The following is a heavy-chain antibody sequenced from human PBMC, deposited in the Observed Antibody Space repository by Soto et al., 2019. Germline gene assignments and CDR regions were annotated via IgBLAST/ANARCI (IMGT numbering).Heavy chain of an antibody. CDR1: GYTFTSYA. Sequence: ASVKVSCKASGYTFTSYAMHWVRQAPGQRLEWMGWINAGNGNTKYSQKFQGRVTITRDTSASTAYMELSSLRSEDTAVHYCARGRSSGWYWMGDADYWGQGTLVTVSS. V-gene: IGHV1-3*01. D-gene: IGHD6-19*01. CDR2: INAGNGNT. J-gene: IGHJ4*02. CDR3: ARGRSSGWYWMGDADY.